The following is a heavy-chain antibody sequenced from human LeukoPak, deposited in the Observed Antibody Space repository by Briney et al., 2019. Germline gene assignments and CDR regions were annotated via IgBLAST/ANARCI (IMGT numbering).Heavy chain of an antibody. CDR3: ARDGPYYDFWSGYSGAFDI. CDR1: GFTFSSYS. CDR2: ISSSSSSTI. D-gene: IGHD3-3*01. V-gene: IGHV3-48*01. J-gene: IGHJ3*02. Sequence: GGSLRLSCAASGFTFSSYSMNWVRQAPGKGLEWVSYISSSSSSTIYYADSVKGRFTISRDNAKNSLYLQMNSLRAEDTAVYYCARDGPYYDFWSGYSGAFDIWGQGTMVTVSS.